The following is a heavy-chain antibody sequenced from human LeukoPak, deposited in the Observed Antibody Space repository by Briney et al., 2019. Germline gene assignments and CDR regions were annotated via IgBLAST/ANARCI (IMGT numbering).Heavy chain of an antibody. J-gene: IGHJ6*02. D-gene: IGHD3-16*01. V-gene: IGHV1-69*13. CDR1: GGTFSSYA. Sequence: EASVKVSCKASGGTFSSYAISWVQQAPGQGLEWMGGIIPIFGTANYAQKFQGRVTITADESTSTAYMELSSLRSEDTAVYYCARASGGYYYYGMDVWGQGTTVTVSS. CDR3: ARASGGYYYYGMDV. CDR2: IIPIFGTA.